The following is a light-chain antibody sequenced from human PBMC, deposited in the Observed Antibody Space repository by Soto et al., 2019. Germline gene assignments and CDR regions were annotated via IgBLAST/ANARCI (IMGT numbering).Light chain of an antibody. CDR2: EVS. CDR3: SSYAGNNIDYA. Sequence: QSVLTQPPSASGSPGQSVTISCTGTSSDVGGYKYVSWYQQHPGKVPKLMIYEVSKRPSGVPDRFSGSKSGNTASLTVSGLKGEDEADYYYSSYAGNNIDYAFGTG. V-gene: IGLV2-8*01. J-gene: IGLJ6*01. CDR1: SSDVGGYKY.